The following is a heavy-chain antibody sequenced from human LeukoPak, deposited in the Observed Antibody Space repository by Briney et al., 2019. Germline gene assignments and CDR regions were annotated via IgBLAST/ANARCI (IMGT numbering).Heavy chain of an antibody. D-gene: IGHD3-10*01. Sequence: PGGSLRLSCAASGFTFSSYWMSWVRQAPGKGLEWVANIKQDGSEKYYVGSVKGRFTISRDNAKNSLYLQMNSLRAEDTAVYYCTRIGWFGDAFDIWGQGTMVTVSS. V-gene: IGHV3-7*01. CDR3: TRIGWFGDAFDI. CDR2: IKQDGSEK. J-gene: IGHJ3*02. CDR1: GFTFSSYW.